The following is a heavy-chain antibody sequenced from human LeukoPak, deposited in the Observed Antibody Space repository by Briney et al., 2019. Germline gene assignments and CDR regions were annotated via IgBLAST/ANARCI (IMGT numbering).Heavy chain of an antibody. D-gene: IGHD3-22*01. Sequence: GGSLRLSCAASGFTFSTYAMSWVRQAPGKGLEWVSAISGSGGSTYYAGSVKGRFTISRDNSKNTLYLQMNSLRAEDTAVYYCAKGRWLSLPFDYWGQGTLVTASS. CDR3: AKGRWLSLPFDY. CDR2: ISGSGGST. J-gene: IGHJ4*02. V-gene: IGHV3-23*01. CDR1: GFTFSTYA.